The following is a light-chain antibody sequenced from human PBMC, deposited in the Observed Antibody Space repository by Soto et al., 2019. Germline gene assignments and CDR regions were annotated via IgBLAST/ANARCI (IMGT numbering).Light chain of an antibody. CDR1: SSYVGSYNR. J-gene: IGLJ1*01. Sequence: QSVLTQPPSVSGSPGQSVAISCTGTSSYVGSYNRVSWYQQPPGAAPKLMIYEVSNRPSGVPDRFSGSKSGNTASLTISGLQAEDEADYYCNSYTGSSTYVFGTGTKVTVL. CDR3: NSYTGSSTYV. V-gene: IGLV2-18*02. CDR2: EVS.